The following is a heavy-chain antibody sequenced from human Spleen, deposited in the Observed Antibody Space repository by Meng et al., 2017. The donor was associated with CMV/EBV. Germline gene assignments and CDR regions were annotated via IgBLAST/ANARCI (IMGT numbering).Heavy chain of an antibody. CDR2: SYRGGSGI. CDR3: AKDQPSSGYALDY. V-gene: IGHV3-23*03. D-gene: IGHD5-12*01. Sequence: ASGFTFSTYAMSWVRQAPGKGLEWVSISYRGGSGIYYADSVKGRFTISRDDSKNTLYLQMNSLRAEDTAVYYCAKDQPSSGYALDYWGQGTLVTVSS. CDR1: GFTFSTYA. J-gene: IGHJ4*02.